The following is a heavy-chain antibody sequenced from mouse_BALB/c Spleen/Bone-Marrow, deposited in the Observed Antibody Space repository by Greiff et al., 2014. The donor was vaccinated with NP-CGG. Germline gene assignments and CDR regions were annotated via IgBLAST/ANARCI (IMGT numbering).Heavy chain of an antibody. CDR1: GFNIKDTY. Sequence: VQLQQSGAELVKPGASVKLSCTASGFNIKDTYMHWVKQRPEQGLEWIGRIDPANGNTKYDPKFQGKATITADTSSNTAYLQLSSLTAEDTAVYYCAMYYYGSNLFAYWGQGTLVTVSA. V-gene: IGHV14-3*02. J-gene: IGHJ3*01. CDR3: AMYYYGSNLFAY. D-gene: IGHD1-1*01. CDR2: IDPANGNT.